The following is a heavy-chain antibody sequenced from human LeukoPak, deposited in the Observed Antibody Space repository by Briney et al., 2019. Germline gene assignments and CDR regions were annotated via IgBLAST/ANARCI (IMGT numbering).Heavy chain of an antibody. CDR1: GGSFSGYY. CDR3: ARGHINRMVYATRVNWFDP. CDR2: INHSGST. V-gene: IGHV4-34*01. J-gene: IGHJ5*02. Sequence: PSETLSLTCAVYGGSFSGYYWSWIRQPPGKGLEWIGEINHSGSTNYNPPLKSRVTISVDTSKNQFSLKLSSVTAADAAVYYCARGHINRMVYATRVNWFDPWGQGTLVTVSS. D-gene: IGHD2-8*01.